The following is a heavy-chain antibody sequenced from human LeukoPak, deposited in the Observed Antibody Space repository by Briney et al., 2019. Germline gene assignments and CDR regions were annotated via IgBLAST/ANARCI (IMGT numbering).Heavy chain of an antibody. CDR1: GYTFTRYG. Sequence: ASVKVSCKASGYTFTRYGISWVRQAPGQGLEWMGWISAYNGNTNYAQKLQGRVTMTTDTSTSTAYMELRSLRSDDTAVYYCARMPYSYGYFDYWGQGTLVTVSS. J-gene: IGHJ4*02. D-gene: IGHD5-18*01. V-gene: IGHV1-18*01. CDR3: ARMPYSYGYFDY. CDR2: ISAYNGNT.